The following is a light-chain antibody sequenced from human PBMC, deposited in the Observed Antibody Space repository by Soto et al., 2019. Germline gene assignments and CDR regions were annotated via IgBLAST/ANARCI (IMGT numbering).Light chain of an antibody. V-gene: IGKV3-20*01. CDR2: GVS. CDR3: QQYNNWPYT. Sequence: EIVLTQSPGTLSLSPGERATLSCRASQSLGSNYLGWFQQKPGQAPRLLIYGVSSRATGIPDRFSGSGSGTDFTLTISSLQSEDFAVYYCQQYNNWPYTFGQGTRVEIK. CDR1: QSLGSNY. J-gene: IGKJ2*01.